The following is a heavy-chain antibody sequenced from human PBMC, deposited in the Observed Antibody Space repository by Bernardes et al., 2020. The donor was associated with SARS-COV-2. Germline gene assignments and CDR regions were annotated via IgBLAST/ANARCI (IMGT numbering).Heavy chain of an antibody. CDR1: GFTFSTYS. Sequence: GGSLRLSCAASGFTFSTYSMNWVRQAPGKGLEWISYISSSNSTIYYADSVKGRFTISRDNAKNSLYLQMDSLRDDDTAVYYCARDGVNDYWGQGTLVTVSS. J-gene: IGHJ4*02. CDR3: ARDGVNDY. V-gene: IGHV3-48*02. CDR2: ISSSNSTI. D-gene: IGHD3-16*01.